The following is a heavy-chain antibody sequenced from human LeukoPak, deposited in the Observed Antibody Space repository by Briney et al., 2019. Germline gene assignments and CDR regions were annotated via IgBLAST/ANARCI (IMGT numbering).Heavy chain of an antibody. Sequence: AGGSLRLSCAASGLTLSRYGMHWVRQAPGKGLEWVAVISYDGSTKNYADSVKDRFTISRDNSENTLYLQMSSLRAEDTAVYYCAGVPNVREGEWFDPWGQGTLVTVSS. V-gene: IGHV3-30*03. D-gene: IGHD3-16*01. CDR1: GLTLSRYG. CDR3: AGVPNVREGEWFDP. CDR2: ISYDGSTK. J-gene: IGHJ5*02.